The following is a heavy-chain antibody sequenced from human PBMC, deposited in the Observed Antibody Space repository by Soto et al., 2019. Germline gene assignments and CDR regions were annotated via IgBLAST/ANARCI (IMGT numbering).Heavy chain of an antibody. CDR3: ASRSGQLPYYFDY. J-gene: IGHJ4*02. V-gene: IGHV1-18*03. CDR1: GFTFTNYG. Sequence: QVQLVQSGPEVKKPGASVKVSCKASGFTFTNYGISWVRQAPGQGLEWMGWISAYKGNTNYAQKFQGRVTMTTDTSTSTAYLELWSLRSDDMAVYFCASRSGQLPYYFDYWGQGTQVTVSS. CDR2: ISAYKGNT. D-gene: IGHD6-6*01.